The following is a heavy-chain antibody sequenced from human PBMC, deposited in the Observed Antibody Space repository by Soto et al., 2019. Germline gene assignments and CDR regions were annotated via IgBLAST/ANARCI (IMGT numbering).Heavy chain of an antibody. D-gene: IGHD2-8*02. J-gene: IGHJ4*02. CDR2: INHSGST. Sequence: QVQLQQWGAGLLKPSETLSLTCAVYGGSFSGYYWTWIRQPPGTGLEWIGEINHSGSTNYNPSLKSRVTISVDTSKNQFCLKLTSVTAADTAVYYCARDEITGLFDYWGQGTLVTVSS. CDR1: GGSFSGYY. CDR3: ARDEITGLFDY. V-gene: IGHV4-34*01.